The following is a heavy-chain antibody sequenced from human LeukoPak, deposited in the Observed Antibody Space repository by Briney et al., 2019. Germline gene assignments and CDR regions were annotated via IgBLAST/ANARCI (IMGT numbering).Heavy chain of an antibody. CDR2: ISHDGSNK. J-gene: IGHJ4*02. CDR1: GFTFSSYA. V-gene: IGHV3-30*04. D-gene: IGHD4-17*01. CDR3: ARGSKSYGDYIRSRIHYFDY. Sequence: GGSLRLSCAASGFTFSSYAMHWVRQPPGKGLEWVAVISHDGSNKYYADSVKGRFTISRDNSKNTLYLQMNSLRAEDTAVYYCARGSKSYGDYIRSRIHYFDYWGQGTLVTVSS.